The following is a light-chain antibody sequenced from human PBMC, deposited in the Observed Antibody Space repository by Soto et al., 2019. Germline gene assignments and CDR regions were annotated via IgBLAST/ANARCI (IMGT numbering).Light chain of an antibody. CDR3: QQYNNWPPYT. J-gene: IGKJ2*01. Sequence: EIVMTQSPATLSVSPGERATLSCRASQSVSSNLAWYQQKPGQAPRLLIYGASTRATGIPARFSGSGSGTDFTLTISSLQSEAFAVYSCQQYNNWPPYTFGQGTKLEIK. CDR1: QSVSSN. V-gene: IGKV3-15*01. CDR2: GAS.